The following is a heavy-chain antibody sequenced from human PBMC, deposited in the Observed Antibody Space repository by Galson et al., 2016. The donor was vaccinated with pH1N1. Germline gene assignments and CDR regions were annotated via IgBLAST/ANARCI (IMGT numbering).Heavy chain of an antibody. D-gene: IGHD1-1*01. J-gene: IGHJ4*02. CDR3: VRDDEGPQNGLYY. Sequence: SLRLSCAASGFTFWSHGMNWVRQAPGKGLEWVSGISPRGDILYYADSVKGRFTISRGNSKNTVSLQMTSLRVDDTAVYRCVRDDEGPQNGLYYWSRGTPVTVSS. CDR1: GFTFWSHG. V-gene: IGHV3-23*01. CDR2: ISPRGDIL.